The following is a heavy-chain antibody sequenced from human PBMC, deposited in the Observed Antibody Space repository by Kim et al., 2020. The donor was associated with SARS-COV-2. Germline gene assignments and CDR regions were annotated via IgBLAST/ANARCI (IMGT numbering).Heavy chain of an antibody. J-gene: IGHJ4*02. Sequence: SAPRFQGRVTMARNTSTSPVYMEMGSLRSEDTAVYYCAGGSLAGTLFDYWGQGTLVTVSS. D-gene: IGHD6-19*01. CDR3: AGGSLAGTLFDY. V-gene: IGHV1-46*01.